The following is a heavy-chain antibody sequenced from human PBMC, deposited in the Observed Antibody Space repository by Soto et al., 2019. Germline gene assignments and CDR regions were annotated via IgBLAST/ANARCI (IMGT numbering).Heavy chain of an antibody. J-gene: IGHJ5*02. CDR3: AKDLTRQLAYWLDP. CDR1: GFSFTGYY. V-gene: IGHV1-2*02. D-gene: IGHD6-6*01. Sequence: VKVSCKASGFSFTGYYIHWLRQAPGQGLEWMGWINAHSGGTEYAQKFQGRVTLTRDTSIATAYLTLTSLTSDDTALYYCAKDLTRQLAYWLDPWGQGTQVTVSS. CDR2: INAHSGGT.